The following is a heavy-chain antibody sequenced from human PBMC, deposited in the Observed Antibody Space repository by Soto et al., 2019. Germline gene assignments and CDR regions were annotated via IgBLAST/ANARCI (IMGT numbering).Heavy chain of an antibody. Sequence: QVQLVQSGAEVKKPGASVKVSCKASGGTFSSYAISWVRQAHGQGLAWLGGFIPIFGTANYAQKFQGRVTIAADESPSKAYLELSSLRVDDPAGYYCARWWGDDIVVVVAATPGCFRDVWGQGTTVTVSS. J-gene: IGHJ6*02. CDR3: ARWWGDDIVVVVAATPGCFRDV. V-gene: IGHV1-69*01. D-gene: IGHD2-15*01. CDR1: GGTFSSYA. CDR2: FIPIFGTA.